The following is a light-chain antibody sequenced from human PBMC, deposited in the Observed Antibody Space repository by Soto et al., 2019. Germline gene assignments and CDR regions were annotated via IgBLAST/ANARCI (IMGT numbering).Light chain of an antibody. CDR3: SSYTSTSTPYA. J-gene: IGLJ1*01. Sequence: QSVLTQPASVSGSPGQSITISCTGTSSDVGYYDFVAWYQQYPGKAPKVIIYEVTNRPSGVSNRFSGSKSGNTASLTISGLQAEDEADYYCSSYTSTSTPYAFGSGTKLTVL. V-gene: IGLV2-14*01. CDR2: EVT. CDR1: SSDVGYYDF.